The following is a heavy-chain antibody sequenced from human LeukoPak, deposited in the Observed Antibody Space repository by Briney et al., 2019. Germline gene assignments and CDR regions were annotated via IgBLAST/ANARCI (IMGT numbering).Heavy chain of an antibody. CDR2: INHSGST. Sequence: SETLSLTCAVYGGSFSGYYWSWIRQPPGKGLEWIGEINHSGSTNYNPSLKSRVTISVDTSKNQFSLKLNSVTAADTAVYYCARETGYSSGLFDYWGQGTLVTVSS. D-gene: IGHD6-19*01. CDR3: ARETGYSSGLFDY. CDR1: GGSFSGYY. V-gene: IGHV4-34*01. J-gene: IGHJ4*02.